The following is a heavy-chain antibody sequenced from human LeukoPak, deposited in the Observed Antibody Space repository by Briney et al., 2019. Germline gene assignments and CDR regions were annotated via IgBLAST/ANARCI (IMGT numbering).Heavy chain of an antibody. CDR1: GGSFSGYY. J-gene: IGHJ6*02. CDR3: ARVPGVWFYYYYGMDV. Sequence: PSETLSPTCAVYGGSFSGYYWSWIRQPPGKGLEWIGEINHSGSTNYNPSLKSRVTISVDTSKNQFSLKLSSVTAADTAVYYCARVPGVWFYYYYGMDVWGQGTTVTVSS. CDR2: INHSGST. D-gene: IGHD3-10*01. V-gene: IGHV4-34*01.